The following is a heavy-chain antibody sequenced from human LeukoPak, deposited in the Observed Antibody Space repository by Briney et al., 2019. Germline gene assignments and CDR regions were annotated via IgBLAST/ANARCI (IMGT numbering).Heavy chain of an antibody. CDR2: ISYDGSNK. Sequence: GGSLRLSCAASGFTFSSYAMHWVRQAPGKGLEWVAVISYDGSNKYYADSVKGRFTISRDNPKNTLYLQMNSLRAEDTAVYYCAREQGYSYGSYYYYYMDVWGKGTTVTVSS. D-gene: IGHD5-18*01. CDR1: GFTFSSYA. V-gene: IGHV3-30-3*01. J-gene: IGHJ6*03. CDR3: AREQGYSYGSYYYYYMDV.